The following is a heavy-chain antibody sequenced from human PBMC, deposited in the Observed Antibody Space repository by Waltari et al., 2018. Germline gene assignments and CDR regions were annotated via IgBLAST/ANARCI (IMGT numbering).Heavy chain of an antibody. CDR1: GFTFSDFY. CDR2: ISSSGDDV. Sequence: QVQLVVSGGGVAKPGATLRLSCAASGFTFSDFYMSWIRQTPGKGLECISYISSSGDDVYYADSVKGRFTFSRDNAKNSLYLQMTSLRPEDTAVYYCARGAPFDPWGQGTLVIVSS. J-gene: IGHJ5*02. V-gene: IGHV3-11*01. CDR3: ARGAPFDP.